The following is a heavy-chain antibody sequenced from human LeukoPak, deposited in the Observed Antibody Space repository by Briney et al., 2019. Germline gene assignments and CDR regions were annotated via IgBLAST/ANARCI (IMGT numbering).Heavy chain of an antibody. D-gene: IGHD2-2*01. J-gene: IGHJ4*02. CDR1: GFTFSSYA. CDR2: ISGTGANT. CDR3: AKCRGTTCLLFDS. Sequence: GGSLRLSCAASGFTFSSYAMAWVRQAPGKGLEWVSGISGTGANTYYPDSVKGRFTVSRDNSKNTLYLQMNSLRAEDTAVYYCAKCRGTTCLLFDSWGQGTLVIVSS. V-gene: IGHV3-23*01.